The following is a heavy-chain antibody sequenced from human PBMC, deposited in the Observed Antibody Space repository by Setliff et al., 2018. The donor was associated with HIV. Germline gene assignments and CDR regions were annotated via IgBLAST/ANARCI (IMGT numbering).Heavy chain of an antibody. V-gene: IGHV1-18*01. CDR2: ITAYNVDA. Sequence: ASVKVSCKASVHTFASYGIGWLRQAPGQGLEWLGWITAYNVDAPNAQKSQGRVTMTIDIPTTAAYMEMRSLRFDDTAVYYCATARPGARFDVWGQGTLVTVSS. J-gene: IGHJ4*02. D-gene: IGHD6-6*01. CDR1: VHTFASYG. CDR3: ATARPGARFDV.